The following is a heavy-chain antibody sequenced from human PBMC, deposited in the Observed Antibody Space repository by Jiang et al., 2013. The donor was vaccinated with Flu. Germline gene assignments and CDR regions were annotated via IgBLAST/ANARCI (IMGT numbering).Heavy chain of an antibody. Sequence: RLSCAASGFTFSSYGMHWVRQAPGKGLEWVAVISYDGSNKYYADSVKGRFTISRDNSKNTLYLQMNGLRAEDTAVYYCAKDPYMRAPYYYDSSGSPDYWGQGTLVTVSS. V-gene: IGHV3-30*18. CDR2: ISYDGSNK. CDR3: AKDPYMRAPYYYDSSGSPDY. J-gene: IGHJ4*02. D-gene: IGHD3-22*01. CDR1: GFTFSSYG.